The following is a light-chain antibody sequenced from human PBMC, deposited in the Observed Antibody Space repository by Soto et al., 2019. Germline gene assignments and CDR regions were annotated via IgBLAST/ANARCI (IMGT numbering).Light chain of an antibody. CDR2: EVS. Sequence: QSVLTQPASVSGSPGQSITISFTGTSSYVGAYNYVSWYQQHPGKAPKLLIFEVSSRPSGVSNRFSGSKSGSTASLTISGLQAEDEADYYCSSYADSDTLYVFGTGTKVTVL. J-gene: IGLJ1*01. V-gene: IGLV2-14*01. CDR1: SSYVGAYNY. CDR3: SSYADSDTLYV.